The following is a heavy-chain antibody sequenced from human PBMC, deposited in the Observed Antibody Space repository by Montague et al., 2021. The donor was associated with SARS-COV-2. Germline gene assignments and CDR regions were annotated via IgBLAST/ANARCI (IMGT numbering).Heavy chain of an antibody. Sequence: SETLSLTCSVSGGSFSRGDSYWGWLRQAPGKGLEWIGDLHYAGSAYYNPSLRSRVTISADTSKNQFSLKPNSVTAADTAVYYCVATYNGNWYYFDYWGQGTLVTVSS. CDR1: GGSFSRGDSY. V-gene: IGHV4-39*01. J-gene: IGHJ4*02. D-gene: IGHD6-13*01. CDR2: LHYAGSA. CDR3: VATYNGNWYYFDY.